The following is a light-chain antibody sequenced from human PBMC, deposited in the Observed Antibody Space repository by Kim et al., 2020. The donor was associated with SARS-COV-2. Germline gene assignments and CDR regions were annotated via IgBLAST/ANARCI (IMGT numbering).Light chain of an antibody. CDR3: QQYNSYIWT. CDR2: MAS. CDR1: QSVNTW. Sequence: DIQMTQSPSTLSASVGDRVTITCRASQSVNTWLAWYQQKPGKAPKVLIYMASNLESGLPSRFSGSGSGTEFTLTIGSLQPDDFATYYCQQYNSYIWTFGQGTKVDIK. V-gene: IGKV1-5*03. J-gene: IGKJ1*01.